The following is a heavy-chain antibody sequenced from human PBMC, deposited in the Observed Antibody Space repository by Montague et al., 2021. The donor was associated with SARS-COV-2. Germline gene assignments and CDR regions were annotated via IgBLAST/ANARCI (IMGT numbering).Heavy chain of an antibody. V-gene: IGHV4-34*01. D-gene: IGHD4-17*01. Sequence: SETLSLTCAVYGGSFSGYYWSWIRQPPGKGLEWIGEINHSGGTNYNPSLKSRGTISVDTSKNQFSLRLSAVTAADTAVYYCARGTKVTTLFYYYYGMDVWGQGTTVIVSS. CDR3: ARGTKVTTLFYYYYGMDV. J-gene: IGHJ6*02. CDR1: GGSFSGYY. CDR2: INHSGGT.